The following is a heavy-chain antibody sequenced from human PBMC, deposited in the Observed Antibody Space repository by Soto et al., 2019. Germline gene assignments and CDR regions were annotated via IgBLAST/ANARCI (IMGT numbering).Heavy chain of an antibody. D-gene: IGHD6-13*01. V-gene: IGHV3-23*01. CDR2: ISGSGGST. J-gene: IGHJ4*02. CDR3: AKSYSSNWYDYFDY. CDR1: EFTFSTYA. Sequence: PGGALRLSCAGSEFTFSTYAMSWVRQARGRGLEWVSAISGSGGSTYYADSVKGRFTISRDTSKNTLYLQMNSLRAEDTALYYCAKSYSSNWYDYFDYWGQGTLVTVSS.